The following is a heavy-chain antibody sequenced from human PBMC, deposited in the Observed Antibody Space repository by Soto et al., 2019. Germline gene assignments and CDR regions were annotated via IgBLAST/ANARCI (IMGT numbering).Heavy chain of an antibody. V-gene: IGHV3-66*01. D-gene: IGHD3-10*01. CDR3: ARGEGSGSNALGF. CDR2: IQGVGSI. Sequence: EVLLEESGGGLVQPGGSLRLSCAASGFSVSNDYLAWVRQAPGKGLEWVSVIQGVGSISYDDSVMDRFIISRDTSKNTVFLQMNSLRPEDTAVYFCARGEGSGSNALGFWGQGTLVTVSS. J-gene: IGHJ4*02. CDR1: GFSVSNDY.